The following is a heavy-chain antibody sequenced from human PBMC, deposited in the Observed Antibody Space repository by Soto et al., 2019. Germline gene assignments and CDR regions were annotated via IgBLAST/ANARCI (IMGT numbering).Heavy chain of an antibody. CDR1: GFTVGSNY. CDR2: FYSGDTT. D-gene: IGHD4-17*01. J-gene: IGHJ4*02. CDR3: ARDLNDYGDLGLDY. V-gene: IGHV3-53*01. Sequence: PGGSLRLSCAASGFTVGSNYMSWVRQAPGKGLEWVSVFYSGDTTYYADSVKGRFTISRDNSKDTLYLQMNSLRAEDTAVYYCARDLNDYGDLGLDYWGQGTLVTVSS.